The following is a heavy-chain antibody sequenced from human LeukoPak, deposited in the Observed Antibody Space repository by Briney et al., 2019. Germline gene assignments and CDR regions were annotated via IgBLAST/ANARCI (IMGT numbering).Heavy chain of an antibody. D-gene: IGHD3-22*01. CDR1: GGSISSGGYS. Sequence: PSQTLSLTCAVSGGSISSGGYSWSWIRQPPGKGLEWIGYIYHSGSTYYDPSLKSRVTISVDRSKNQFSPKLSSVTAADTAVYYCARANPYYDSSGYYYVHDAFDIWGQGTMVTVSS. J-gene: IGHJ3*02. CDR3: ARANPYYDSSGYYYVHDAFDI. V-gene: IGHV4-30-2*01. CDR2: IYHSGST.